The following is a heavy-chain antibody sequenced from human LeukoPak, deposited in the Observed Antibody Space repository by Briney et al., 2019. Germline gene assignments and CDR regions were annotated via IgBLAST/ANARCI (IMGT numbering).Heavy chain of an antibody. V-gene: IGHV5-51*01. CDR3: ARLGVEAYDSSGYYYFDY. Sequence: GESLKISCKGSGYSFTNYWIGWGRQMPGKGLEWMGTIYPGDSGTRYRPSFQGQVTISADKSISTAYLQWSSLKASDTAMYYCARLGVEAYDSSGYYYFDYWGQGALVTVSS. CDR1: GYSFTNYW. J-gene: IGHJ4*02. CDR2: IYPGDSGT. D-gene: IGHD3-22*01.